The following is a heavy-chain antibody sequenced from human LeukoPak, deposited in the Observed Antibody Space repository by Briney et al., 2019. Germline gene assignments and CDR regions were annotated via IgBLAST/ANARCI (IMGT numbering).Heavy chain of an antibody. D-gene: IGHD5-12*01. CDR3: ARLRWSLWLRSYATFDY. J-gene: IGHJ4*02. CDR2: IYHSGST. Sequence: PSGTLSLTCAVSGGSISSTNWWNWVRQPPGKGLEWIGEIYHSGSTNYNPSLKSRVTISVDQSKNQFSLKVSSVTAADTAVYYCARLRWSLWLRSYATFDYWGQGTLVTVSS. V-gene: IGHV4-4*02. CDR1: GGSISSTNW.